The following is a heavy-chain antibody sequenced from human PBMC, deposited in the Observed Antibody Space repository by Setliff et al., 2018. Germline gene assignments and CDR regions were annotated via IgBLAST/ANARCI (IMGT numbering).Heavy chain of an antibody. CDR1: EFTFSNYW. V-gene: IGHV3-7*03. CDR2: IRQDGSEK. CDR3: TRFGDRDGVGI. Sequence: PGGSLRLSCVASEFTFSNYWMTWVRQAPGKGLEWVANIRQDGSEKYYVDSVKGRFTISRDNANKFLYLHMNSVRDEDTALYHCTRFGDRDGVGIWGQGTMVTV. J-gene: IGHJ3*02. D-gene: IGHD2-8*01.